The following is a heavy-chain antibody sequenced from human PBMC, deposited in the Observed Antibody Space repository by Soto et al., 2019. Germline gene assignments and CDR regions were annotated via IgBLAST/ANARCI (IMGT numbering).Heavy chain of an antibody. D-gene: IGHD6-13*01. CDR1: GGTFSSYA. J-gene: IGHJ3*02. CDR2: IIHIFGTA. CDR3: AMYIAAAGMGSFDI. V-gene: IGHV1-69*01. Sequence: QVQLVQSGAEVKKPGSSVKVSCKASGGTFSSYAISWVRQAPGQGLEWMGGIIHIFGTANYAQKFQGRVTITADESTSTAYMELSSLRSEDTAVYYCAMYIAAAGMGSFDIWGQGTMVTVSS.